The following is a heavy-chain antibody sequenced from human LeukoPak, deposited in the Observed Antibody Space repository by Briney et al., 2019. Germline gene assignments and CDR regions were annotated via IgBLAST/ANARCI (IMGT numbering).Heavy chain of an antibody. D-gene: IGHD2-8*01. V-gene: IGHV4-59*01. Sequence: PGTPSLTCTVSGVSISRYFGSWIRQPPGEGLEWIGHIYYSGSTNYNPSLKRRAAISVDTSKHQSSLMLSSVTAADTAVHYFTGANGCYAFDIWGQGTMVTVSS. J-gene: IGHJ3*02. CDR1: GVSISRYF. CDR3: TGANGCYAFDI. CDR2: IYYSGST.